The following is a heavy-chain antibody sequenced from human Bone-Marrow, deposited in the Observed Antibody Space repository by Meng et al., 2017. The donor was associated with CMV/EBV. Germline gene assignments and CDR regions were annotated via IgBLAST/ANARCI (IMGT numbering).Heavy chain of an antibody. J-gene: IGHJ5*02. CDR2: INHSGST. CDR3: ARGRIQLWFPP. CDR1: GGSFSGYY. V-gene: IGHV4-34*01. D-gene: IGHD5-18*01. Sequence: SETLSLTCAVYGGSFSGYYWSWISQPPGKGLEWIGEINHSGSTNYNPSLKSRVTISVDTSKNQFSLKLSSVTAADTAVYYCARGRIQLWFPPRGQGTRVTVSS.